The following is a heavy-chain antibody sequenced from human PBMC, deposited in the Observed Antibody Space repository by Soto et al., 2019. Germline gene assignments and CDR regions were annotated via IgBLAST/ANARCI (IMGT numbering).Heavy chain of an antibody. CDR2: ISYDGSNK. D-gene: IGHD1-26*01. J-gene: IGHJ4*02. CDR1: GFTFSSYA. V-gene: IGHV3-30-3*01. CDR3: ERAAVGDTTIPRAFDH. Sequence: PGGSLRLSCAASGFTFSSYAMHWVRQAPGKGLEWVAVISYDGSNKYYADSVKGRFTISRDNSKNTLYLQMNSLRAEETAVYYCERAAVGDTTIPRAFDHWGQGTLVTVSS.